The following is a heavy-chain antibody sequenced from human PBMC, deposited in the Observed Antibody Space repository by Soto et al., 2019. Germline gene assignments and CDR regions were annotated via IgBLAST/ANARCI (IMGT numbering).Heavy chain of an antibody. J-gene: IGHJ6*02. CDR3: ASPTLLYYYGTDV. CDR1: GGTFSSYA. Sequence: SVKVSCKASGGTFSSYAISWVRQAPGQGLEWMGGIIPIFGTANYAQKFQGRVTITADESTSTAYMELSSLRSEDTAVYYCASPTLLYYYGTDVWGQGTTVTVSS. CDR2: IIPIFGTA. V-gene: IGHV1-69*13.